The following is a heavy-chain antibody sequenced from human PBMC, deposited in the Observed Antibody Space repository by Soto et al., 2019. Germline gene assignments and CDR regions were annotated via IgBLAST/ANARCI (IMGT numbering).Heavy chain of an antibody. CDR1: GYTFTSYY. CDR2: INPSGGST. CDR3: ARERGRIAAAGTSWFDP. V-gene: IGHV1-46*01. Sequence: ASVKVSCKASGYTFTSYYMHWVRQAPGQGLEWMGIINPSGGSTSYAQKFQGRVTMTRDTSTSTVYMELSSLRSEDTAVYYCARERGRIAAAGTSWFDPWGQGTLVTVS. D-gene: IGHD6-13*01. J-gene: IGHJ5*02.